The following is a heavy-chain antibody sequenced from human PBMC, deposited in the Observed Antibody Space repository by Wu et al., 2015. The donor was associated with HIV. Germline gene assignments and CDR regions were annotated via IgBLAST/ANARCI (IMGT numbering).Heavy chain of an antibody. CDR3: ARGRIYWGPITMVRGQQYYFDY. V-gene: IGHV1-8*03. J-gene: IGHJ4*02. CDR2: MNPNSGNT. Sequence: QVQLVQSGAEVKKPGASVKVSCKASGYTFTSYDINWVRQATGQGLEWMGWMNPNSGNTGYAQKFQGRVTITRNTSISTAYMELSSLRSEDTAVYYCARGRIYWGPITMVRGQQYYFDYWGQGTLVTVSS. D-gene: IGHD3-10*01. CDR1: GYTFTSYD.